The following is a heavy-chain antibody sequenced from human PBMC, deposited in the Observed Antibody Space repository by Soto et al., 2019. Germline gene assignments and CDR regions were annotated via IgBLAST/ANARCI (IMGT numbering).Heavy chain of an antibody. CDR1: GGSITSSSYS. Sequence: SETLSLTCAVSGGSITSSSYSWGWVRQPPGKGLEWIATFYYSENTHYNPSLRSRVTISVDTSKNQFSLKLTSVTAADTAVYYCARDYYDSSDYTTNWFDPWGQGTLVTVSS. CDR2: FYYSENT. J-gene: IGHJ5*02. CDR3: ARDYYDSSDYTTNWFDP. D-gene: IGHD3-22*01. V-gene: IGHV4-39*01.